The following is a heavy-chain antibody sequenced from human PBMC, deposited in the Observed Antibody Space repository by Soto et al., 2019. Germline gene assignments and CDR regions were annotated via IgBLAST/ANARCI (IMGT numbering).Heavy chain of an antibody. V-gene: IGHV1-46*01. CDR2: INPSGGST. CDR1: GYTFTSYY. CDR3: ARDFLSVGLFDWLPNWFDP. Sequence: ASVKVSCKASGYTFTSYYMHWVRQAPGQGLEWMGIINPSGGSTSYAQKFQGRVTMTRDTSTSTVYMELSSLRSEDTAVYYCARDFLSVGLFDWLPNWFDPWGQGTLVTVSS. J-gene: IGHJ5*02. D-gene: IGHD3-9*01.